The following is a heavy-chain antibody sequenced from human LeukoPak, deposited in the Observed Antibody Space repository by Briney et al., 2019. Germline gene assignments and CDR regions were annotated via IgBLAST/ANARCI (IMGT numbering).Heavy chain of an antibody. Sequence: EASVKVSCKASGYTFTSYGISWVRQAPGQGLEWMGWISAYNGNTNYAQKLQGRVTMTTDTSTSTAYMELRSLRSDDTAVYYCARDWPYYYDSSGHDAFDTWGQGTTVTVSS. CDR3: ARDWPYYYDSSGHDAFDT. V-gene: IGHV1-18*01. J-gene: IGHJ3*02. CDR1: GYTFTSYG. D-gene: IGHD3-22*01. CDR2: ISAYNGNT.